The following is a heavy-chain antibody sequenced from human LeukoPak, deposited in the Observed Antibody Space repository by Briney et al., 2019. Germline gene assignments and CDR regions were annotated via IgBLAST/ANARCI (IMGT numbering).Heavy chain of an antibody. Sequence: GGSLGLSCAASGFTFSSYWMSWVRQAPGKGLEWVANIKQDGSEKYYVDSVKGRFTISRDNAKNSLYLQMNSLRAEDTAVYYCARVIRLTYYYYMDVWGKGTTVTISS. CDR2: IKQDGSEK. CDR3: ARVIRLTYYYYMDV. D-gene: IGHD2-8*01. CDR1: GFTFSSYW. V-gene: IGHV3-7*01. J-gene: IGHJ6*03.